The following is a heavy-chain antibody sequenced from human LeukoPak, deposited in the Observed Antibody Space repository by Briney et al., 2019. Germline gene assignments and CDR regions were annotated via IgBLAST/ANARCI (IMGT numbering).Heavy chain of an antibody. Sequence: SETLSLTCTVSGGPISNYYWSWIRRPPGKGLEWIGYIFYSGSTNYNPSLKSRVTISVDASRNQFYVKMSSVTAADTAVYYCARGGSSGYDPFDYWGQGTLVTVSS. V-gene: IGHV4-59*01. CDR3: ARGGSSGYDPFDY. CDR1: GGPISNYY. J-gene: IGHJ4*02. CDR2: IFYSGST. D-gene: IGHD5-12*01.